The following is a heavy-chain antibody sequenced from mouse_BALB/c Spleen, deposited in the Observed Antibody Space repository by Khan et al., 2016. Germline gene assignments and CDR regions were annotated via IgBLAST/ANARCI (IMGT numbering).Heavy chain of an antibody. CDR1: GYIFTDHE. D-gene: IGHD1-1*01. J-gene: IGHJ4*01. Sequence: QVQLQQSGAELVRPGASVTLSCKASGYIFTDHEMHWVKQTPVHGLEWIGAIDPETGGTTYNQKFKGKATLTADKSSSTAYMELRSLTSEDSAVYYCTRRAYYGRRRAMDYWGQGTSVTVSS. CDR3: TRRAYYGRRRAMDY. V-gene: IGHV1-15*01. CDR2: IDPETGGT.